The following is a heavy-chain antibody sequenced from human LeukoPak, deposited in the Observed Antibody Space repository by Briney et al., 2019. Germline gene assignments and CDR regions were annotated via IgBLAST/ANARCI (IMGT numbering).Heavy chain of an antibody. CDR2: ISSNGGST. Sequence: SGGSLRLSCAASGFTFSSYAMHWVRQAPGKGLEYVSAISSNGGSTYYANSVKGRFTISRDNSKNTLYLQMNSLRAEDTAVYYCAKSGLRFLEWLSHNWFDPWGQGTLVTVSS. D-gene: IGHD3-3*01. CDR3: AKSGLRFLEWLSHNWFDP. CDR1: GFTFSSYA. V-gene: IGHV3-64*01. J-gene: IGHJ5*02.